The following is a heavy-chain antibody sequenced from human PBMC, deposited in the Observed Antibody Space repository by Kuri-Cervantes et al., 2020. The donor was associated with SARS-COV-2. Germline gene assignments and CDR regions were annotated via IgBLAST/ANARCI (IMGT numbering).Heavy chain of an antibody. V-gene: IGHV3-30*02. J-gene: IGHJ3*02. Sequence: SLHISGAASGFTFKTYGMHWVRQAPGKGLEWVAFKRYDGNNQYYGDSVKGRLYISRDNSKNTLYLHMNSLRAEDTAVYYCAKDGGLQEGPDALDIWGQGTMVTVSS. CDR3: AKDGGLQEGPDALDI. CDR1: GFTFKTYG. D-gene: IGHD3-16*01. CDR2: KRYDGNNQ.